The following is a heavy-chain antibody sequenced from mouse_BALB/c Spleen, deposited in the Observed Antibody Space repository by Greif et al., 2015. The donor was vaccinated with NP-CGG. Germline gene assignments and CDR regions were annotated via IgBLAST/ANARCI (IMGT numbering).Heavy chain of an antibody. D-gene: IGHD4-1*01. V-gene: IGHV5-12-2*01. Sequence: EVHLVESGGGLVQPGGSLKLSCAASGFTFSSYTMSWVRQTPEKRLEWVAYISNGGGSTYYPDTVKGRFTISRDNAKNTLYLQMSSLKSEDTAMYYCARLTGTYWGQGTLVTVSA. CDR3: ARLTGTY. CDR1: GFTFSSYT. CDR2: ISNGGGST. J-gene: IGHJ3*01.